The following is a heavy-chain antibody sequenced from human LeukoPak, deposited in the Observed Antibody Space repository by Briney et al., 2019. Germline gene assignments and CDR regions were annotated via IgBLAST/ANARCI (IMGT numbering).Heavy chain of an antibody. CDR3: ARETYYGSGSYYQHFDY. D-gene: IGHD3-10*01. CDR1: GFTFSSYE. J-gene: IGHJ4*02. Sequence: GGSLRLSCTASGFTFSSYEMNWVRQAPGKGLEWVSYISSSGSTKYYADSVKGRFTISRDNAKNSLYLQMNSLRAEDTAVYYCARETYYGSGSYYQHFDYWGQGTLVTVSS. CDR2: ISSSGSTK. V-gene: IGHV3-48*03.